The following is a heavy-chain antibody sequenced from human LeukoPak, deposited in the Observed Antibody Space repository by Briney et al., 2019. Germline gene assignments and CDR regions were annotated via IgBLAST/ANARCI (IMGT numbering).Heavy chain of an antibody. D-gene: IGHD3-10*01. CDR2: LSFDGTTK. V-gene: IGHV3-30*18. J-gene: IGHJ6*02. Sequence: GGSLRLSRAASGFTFSSFGVHWVRQAPGKGLEWVAVLSFDGTTKYYTDSEKGRFTISRDNSKNTLYLQMNSLRPEDTAVYYCAKWSLVTYYGMDVRGQGTTVTVSS. CDR1: GFTFSSFG. CDR3: AKWSLVTYYGMDV.